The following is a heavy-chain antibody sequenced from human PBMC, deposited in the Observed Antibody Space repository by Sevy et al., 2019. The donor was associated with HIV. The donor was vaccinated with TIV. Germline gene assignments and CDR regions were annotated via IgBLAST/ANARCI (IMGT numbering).Heavy chain of an antibody. D-gene: IGHD2-2*01. V-gene: IGHV1-18*01. CDR2: ISAYTGDT. Sequence: ASVKVSCRASGYTFRNYGISWVRQAPGQGLEWLGWISAYTGDTDFAQKVKARVTLTSDTSTNTAYLELRSLRSDDTAVYYCVRDKPQGVVVLPGSMWGGIDYWGQGTLVTVSS. CDR3: VRDKPQGVVVLPGSMWGGIDY. J-gene: IGHJ4*02. CDR1: GYTFRNYG.